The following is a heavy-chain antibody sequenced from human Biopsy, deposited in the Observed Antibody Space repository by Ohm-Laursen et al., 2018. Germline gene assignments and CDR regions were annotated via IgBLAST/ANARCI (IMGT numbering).Heavy chain of an antibody. CDR2: IYYSGST. CDR1: GGSISSDY. J-gene: IGHJ6*02. D-gene: IGHD6-19*01. V-gene: IGHV4-59*07. Sequence: SDTLSLTCTVSGGSISSDYWSWIRQTPGKGLGWIGYIYYSGSTNYNPSLKSRVTISVDTSKNQFSLRLNSVTAADTAVYYCARAANSPGWPYYYFYGMDVWGQGTTVTVSS. CDR3: ARAANSPGWPYYYFYGMDV.